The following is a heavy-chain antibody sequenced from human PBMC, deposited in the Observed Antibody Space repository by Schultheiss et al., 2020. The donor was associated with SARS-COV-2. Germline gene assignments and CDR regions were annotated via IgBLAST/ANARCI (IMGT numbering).Heavy chain of an antibody. J-gene: IGHJ6*02. V-gene: IGHV5-51*01. CDR2: IYPDDSDT. Sequence: GESLKISCKASGYRFSNYWIGWVRQMPGKGLEWMGTIYPDDSDTTYSPSFQGQVTISADKSISTVYLQWSRLKASDTAMYYCARHDDYYGMDVWGQGTTVTVSS. CDR3: ARHDDYYGMDV. CDR1: GYRFSNYW.